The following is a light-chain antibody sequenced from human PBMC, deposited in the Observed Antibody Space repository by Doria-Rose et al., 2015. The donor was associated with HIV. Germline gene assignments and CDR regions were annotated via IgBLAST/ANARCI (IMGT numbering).Light chain of an antibody. CDR3: HQYGTSWT. CDR1: QSFSSTY. CDR2: DGS. Sequence: TQSPGTLSSSPGERATLSCRASQSFSSTYLAWYQQKPGQAPSLIIYDGSTRATGIPDRFSASVSGTDFTLTINRLEPEDFALYYCHQYGTSWTFGQGTKVEI. V-gene: IGKV3-20*01. J-gene: IGKJ1*01.